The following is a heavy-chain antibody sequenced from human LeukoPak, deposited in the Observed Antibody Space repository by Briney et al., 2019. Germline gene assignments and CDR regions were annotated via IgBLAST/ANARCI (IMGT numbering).Heavy chain of an antibody. V-gene: IGHV3-23*01. Sequence: GGSLRLSCLTSGFTLSTNAMSWVRQAPGKGLEWISGISGSGASTYYADSVKGRFTISRDDSRNTLYLQMNSLRGDDTAVYYCAKDVGKWESLHFFDYWGQGTLVTVTS. CDR1: GFTLSTNA. CDR3: AKDVGKWESLHFFDY. CDR2: ISGSGAST. D-gene: IGHD1-26*01. J-gene: IGHJ4*02.